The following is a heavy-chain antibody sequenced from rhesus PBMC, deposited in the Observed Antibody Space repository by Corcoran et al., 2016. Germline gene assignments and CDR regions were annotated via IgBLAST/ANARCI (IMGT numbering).Heavy chain of an antibody. CDR1: GFTFSSYG. D-gene: IGHD6-13*01. Sequence: EVQLVETGGGLVQPGGSLKLSCAASGFTFSSYGMSWVRQAPGKGLEWVSALNSGGGSTYYADSVKGRFTISRDNSKNTLSLQMNSLRAEDTAVYYCAKARYYSSWSLVYWGQGVLVTVSS. CDR2: LNSGGGST. J-gene: IGHJ4*01. CDR3: AKARYYSSWSLVY. V-gene: IGHV3S5*01.